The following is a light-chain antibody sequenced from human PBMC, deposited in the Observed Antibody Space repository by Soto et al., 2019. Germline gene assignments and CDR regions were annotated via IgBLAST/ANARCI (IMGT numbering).Light chain of an antibody. CDR2: DAS. Sequence: DIQMTQSPSTLSASVGDRVTITCRASQSISSWLAWYQQKPGKAPKLLIYDASSLESGVPSSFSGSGSGTEFTLTISSLEPDDFATYYCQQYNSYPFTFGPATKVDIK. V-gene: IGKV1-5*01. CDR3: QQYNSYPFT. CDR1: QSISSW. J-gene: IGKJ3*01.